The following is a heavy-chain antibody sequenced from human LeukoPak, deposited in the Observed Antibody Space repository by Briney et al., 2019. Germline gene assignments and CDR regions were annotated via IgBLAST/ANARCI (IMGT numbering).Heavy chain of an antibody. CDR1: GGSVSSGRYY. V-gene: IGHV4-61*01. J-gene: IGHJ4*02. CDR3: TREVVDTYYFDY. Sequence: PSETLSLTCTVSGGSVSSGRYYWSWIRQPPGKGLEWIGYIYSGGSTNYNPSLKSRVTISVDTSKNQFSLKLSSVTAADTAVYFCTREVVDTYYFDYWGQGTLVTVSS. CDR2: IYSGGST. D-gene: IGHD5-18*01.